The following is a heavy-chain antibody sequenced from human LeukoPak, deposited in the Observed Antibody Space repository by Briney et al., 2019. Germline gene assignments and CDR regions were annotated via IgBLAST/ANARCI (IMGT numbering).Heavy chain of an antibody. D-gene: IGHD1-26*01. V-gene: IGHV3-66*01. Sequence: GGSLRLSCAASGFTFTKYWMTWVRQAPGKGLEWVSVIYSGGSTYYADSVKGRFTISRDNSKNTLYLQMNSLRAEDTAVYYCAREVGATPWFDPWGQGTLVTVSS. CDR1: GFTFTKYW. CDR2: IYSGGST. CDR3: AREVGATPWFDP. J-gene: IGHJ5*02.